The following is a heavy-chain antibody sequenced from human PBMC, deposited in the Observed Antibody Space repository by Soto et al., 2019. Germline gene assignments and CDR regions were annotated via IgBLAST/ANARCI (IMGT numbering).Heavy chain of an antibody. CDR3: ERDGVVVAATLYFDY. CDR1: GYTFTSYG. J-gene: IGHJ4*02. CDR2: ISAYNGNT. D-gene: IGHD2-15*01. Sequence: QVQLVQSGAEVKKPGASVKVSCKASGYTFTSYGISWVRQAPGQGLEWMGWISAYNGNTNYAQKLQGRVTMTTDTSTSTAYRERRGLRADDTAGYYCERDGVVVAATLYFDYWGQGTLVTVSS. V-gene: IGHV1-18*01.